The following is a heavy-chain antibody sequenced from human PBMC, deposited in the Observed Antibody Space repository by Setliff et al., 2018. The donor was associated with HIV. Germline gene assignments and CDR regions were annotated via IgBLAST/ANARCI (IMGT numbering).Heavy chain of an antibody. J-gene: IGHJ6*03. CDR1: GGPISSSSSF. CDR2: IYYSGTT. CDR3: ARGEGTKYYYYYYMDV. Sequence: PSETLSLTCAVSGGPISSSSSFWGWIRQPPGQGLEWIGSIYYSGTTYYNPSLKSRVTISVDRSKNQSSLKLSSVTAADTAVYYCARGEGTKYYYYYYMDVWGKGTTVTVSS. D-gene: IGHD1-7*01. V-gene: IGHV4-39*01.